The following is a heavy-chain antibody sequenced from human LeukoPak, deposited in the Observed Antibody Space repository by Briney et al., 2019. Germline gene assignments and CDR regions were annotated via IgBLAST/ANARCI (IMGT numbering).Heavy chain of an antibody. D-gene: IGHD6-19*01. CDR3: ARRPSSGWPFDY. J-gene: IGHJ4*02. CDR2: ISSSSSYI. CDR1: GFTFSSYS. Sequence: GGSLKLSCAASGFTFSSYSMNWVRQAPGKGLEWVSSISSSSSYIYYADSVKGRFTISRDNAKNSLYLQMNSLRAEDTAVYYCARRPSSGWPFDYWGQGTLVTVSS. V-gene: IGHV3-21*01.